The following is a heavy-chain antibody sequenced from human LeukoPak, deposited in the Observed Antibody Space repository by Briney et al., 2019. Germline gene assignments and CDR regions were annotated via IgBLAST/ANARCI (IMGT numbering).Heavy chain of an antibody. CDR3: ARDLYRGPIDYYDSSVGGFDY. J-gene: IGHJ4*02. Sequence: PSGTLSLTCAVSGGSISSSNWWSWVRQPPGKGLEWIGEIYHSGSTNYNPSLKSRVTISVDTSKNQFSLKLSSVTAADTAVYYCARDLYRGPIDYYDSSVGGFDYWGQGTLVTVSS. V-gene: IGHV4-4*02. CDR1: GGSISSSNW. D-gene: IGHD3-22*01. CDR2: IYHSGST.